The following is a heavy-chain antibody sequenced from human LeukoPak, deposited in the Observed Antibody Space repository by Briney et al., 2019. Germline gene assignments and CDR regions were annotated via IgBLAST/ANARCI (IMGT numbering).Heavy chain of an antibody. CDR3: ASRPYGFLGPFDY. Sequence: PGGSLRLSCAASGFTFSSYAMHWVRQAPGKGLEWVAIISYDGSNKYCADSVKGRFTISRDNAKNSLYLQMNSLRAEDTAVYYCASRPYGFLGPFDYWGQGTLVTVSS. D-gene: IGHD3/OR15-3a*01. J-gene: IGHJ4*02. CDR1: GFTFSSYA. V-gene: IGHV3-30-3*01. CDR2: ISYDGSNK.